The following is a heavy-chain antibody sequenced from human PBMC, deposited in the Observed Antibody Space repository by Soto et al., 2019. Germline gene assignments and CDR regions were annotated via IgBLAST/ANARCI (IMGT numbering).Heavy chain of an antibody. V-gene: IGHV3-48*01. CDR2: ISPTGSTT. CDR1: GFTLNGYS. CDR3: ARERGHYYMDV. Sequence: GGSLRLSCAVSGFTLNGYSMKWVRQAPGKGLEWISYISPTGSTTYYADFVKGRFTTSGDNAKNSLYLQMNSLRADDTGVYYCARERGHYYMDVWGKGTTVTVSS. J-gene: IGHJ6*03.